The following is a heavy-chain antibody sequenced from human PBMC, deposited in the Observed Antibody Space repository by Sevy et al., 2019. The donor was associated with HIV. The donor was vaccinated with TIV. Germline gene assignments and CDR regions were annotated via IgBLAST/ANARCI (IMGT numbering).Heavy chain of an antibody. CDR2: IYYTGSS. V-gene: IGHV4-59*01. Sequence: SETLSLTCTVSSVSISPYYWTWVRQPPGKGLEWIGYIYYTGSSDHNSSLKSRVTTSVDTSMNQFSLRLTSVTAADTAIYYCARGGPIQHQLDYFDSWGQGTLVTVSS. D-gene: IGHD2-2*01. CDR1: SVSISPYY. CDR3: ARGGPIQHQLDYFDS. J-gene: IGHJ4*02.